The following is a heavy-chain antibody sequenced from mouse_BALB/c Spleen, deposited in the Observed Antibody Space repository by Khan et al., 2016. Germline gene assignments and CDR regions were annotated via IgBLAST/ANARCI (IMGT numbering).Heavy chain of an antibody. CDR2: IRNKANGYTT. V-gene: IGHV7-3*02. CDR3: ARDLYGNYDWYFDV. D-gene: IGHD2-10*02. Sequence: EVELVESGGGLVQPGGSLRLSCATSGFTFTDYYMSWVRQPPGKALEWLGFIRNKANGYTTEYSASVKGRFTISRDNSQSILYLQMNTLRAEDSATYYCARDLYGNYDWYFDVWGAGTTVTVSS. CDR1: GFTFTDYY. J-gene: IGHJ1*01.